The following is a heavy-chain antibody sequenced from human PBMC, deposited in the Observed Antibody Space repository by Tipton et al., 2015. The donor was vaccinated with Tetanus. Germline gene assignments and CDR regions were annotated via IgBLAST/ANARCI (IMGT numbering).Heavy chain of an antibody. CDR2: VYYTGST. CDR1: GGSIDRSPYY. V-gene: IGHV4-39*02. Sequence: TLSLTCSVSGGSIDRSPYYWGWIRQPPGKGLEWIGSVYYTGSTYYNPSLRSRVTISVDTSKNQFSLKLNSVTAADSALYFCARGTDAYKCGNYWGQGTLVTVSS. J-gene: IGHJ4*01. CDR3: ARGTDAYKCGNY. D-gene: IGHD5-24*01.